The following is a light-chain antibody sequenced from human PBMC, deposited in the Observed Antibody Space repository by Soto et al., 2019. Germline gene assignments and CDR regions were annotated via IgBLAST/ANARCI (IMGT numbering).Light chain of an antibody. CDR2: DAS. Sequence: EDRVTITFRASQSISNSLAWYHQKPGTAPKILIYDASNLERGVPSRFSGSGSGTEFTLTISSLQPDDFATYYCQQYGGFSRTFGQGTKGDIK. CDR1: QSISNS. CDR3: QQYGGFSRT. J-gene: IGKJ1*01. V-gene: IGKV1-5*01.